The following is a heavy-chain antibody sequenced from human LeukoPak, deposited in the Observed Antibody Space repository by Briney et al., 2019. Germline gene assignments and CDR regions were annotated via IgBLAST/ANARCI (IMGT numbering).Heavy chain of an antibody. J-gene: IGHJ6*02. CDR3: ARGFRPGIQLWFRSYYYGMDV. D-gene: IGHD5-18*01. CDR1: GFTFSDYY. V-gene: IGHV3-11*01. Sequence: GGSLRLSCAASGFTFSDYYMSWIRQAPGKGLEWVSYISSSGSTIYYADSVKGRFTISRDNAKNSLYLQMNSLRSEDTAVYYCARGFRPGIQLWFRSYYYGMDVWGQGTTVTVSS. CDR2: ISSSGSTI.